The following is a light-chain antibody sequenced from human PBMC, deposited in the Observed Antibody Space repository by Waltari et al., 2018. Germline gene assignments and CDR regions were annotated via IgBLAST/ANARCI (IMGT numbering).Light chain of an antibody. Sequence: QSALTQPASVSGSPGQPLTISCPGTSSDVGASNYVSWYQQHPGQAPKLIIFDLTRRPSGVSPRFSGSLSGNTASLTISGLQAEDEAHYYCSAYTSINTYIFGGGTEVTVL. V-gene: IGLV2-14*01. CDR2: DLT. CDR1: SSDVGASNY. J-gene: IGLJ1*01. CDR3: SAYTSINTYI.